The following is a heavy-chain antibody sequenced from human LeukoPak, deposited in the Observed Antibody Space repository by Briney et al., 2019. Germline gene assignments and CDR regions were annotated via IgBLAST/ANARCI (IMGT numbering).Heavy chain of an antibody. J-gene: IGHJ4*02. Sequence: GASVKVSCKASGGTFSSYTISWVRQAPGQGLEWMGRIIPILGIANYAQKFQGRVTITADKSTSTAYMELSSLRSEDTAVYYCARTYRKESRDGYNDILGYWGQGTLVTVSS. V-gene: IGHV1-69*02. D-gene: IGHD5-24*01. CDR1: GGTFSSYT. CDR3: ARTYRKESRDGYNDILGY. CDR2: IIPILGIA.